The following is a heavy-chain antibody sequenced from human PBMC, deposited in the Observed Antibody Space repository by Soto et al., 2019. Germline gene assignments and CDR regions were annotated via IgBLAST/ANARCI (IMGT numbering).Heavy chain of an antibody. CDR1: GFTFSNAW. Sequence: EVHLVESGGGLVKPGGSLRLSCAASGFTFSNAWINWVRQTPGRGLEWVGRVKSKNDGGTTDFAAPVKGRFAISRDDSKNMVYLEMNSLQTEDTAMYYCTTASYITTIAVRFDYWGHGNLVTGSS. D-gene: IGHD6-19*01. CDR3: TTASYITTIAVRFDY. J-gene: IGHJ4*01. V-gene: IGHV3-15*07. CDR2: VKSKNDGGTT.